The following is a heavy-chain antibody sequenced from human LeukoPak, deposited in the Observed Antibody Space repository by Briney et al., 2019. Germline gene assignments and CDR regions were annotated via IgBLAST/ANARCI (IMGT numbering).Heavy chain of an antibody. J-gene: IGHJ4*02. D-gene: IGHD2-15*01. Sequence: SETLSLTCTASGDSVTNTRYYWGWIRQPPGKGLEWIGTIYYTGDTYYNPSLKSRVTISVDTSNDQFSLELTSVTAADTAVYYCARESSVTATYWGQGTLVIVSS. V-gene: IGHV4-39*07. CDR1: GDSVTNTRYY. CDR2: IYYTGDT. CDR3: ARESSVTATY.